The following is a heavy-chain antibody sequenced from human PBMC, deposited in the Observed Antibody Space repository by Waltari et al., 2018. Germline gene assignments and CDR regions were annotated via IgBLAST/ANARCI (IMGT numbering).Heavy chain of an antibody. D-gene: IGHD2-2*01. V-gene: IGHV1-2*06. CDR2: INPNSGGT. CDR3: ARGEERVVLTHAPEP. J-gene: IGHJ5*02. Sequence: QVQLVQSGAEVKKPGASVKVSCKASGYTFTGYYMHWVRQAPGQGLEWMGRINPNSGGTNYAQKFQGRVTMTRDTSISTAYMELSRLRSDDTAVYYCARGEERVVLTHAPEPWGQGTLVTVSS. CDR1: GYTFTGYY.